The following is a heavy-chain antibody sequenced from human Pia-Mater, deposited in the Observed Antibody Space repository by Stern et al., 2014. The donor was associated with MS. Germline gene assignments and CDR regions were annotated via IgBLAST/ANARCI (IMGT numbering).Heavy chain of an antibody. CDR2: IIPIFGTA. CDR1: GGTFSSYA. D-gene: IGHD6-19*01. J-gene: IGHJ4*02. Sequence: VQLVESGAEVKKPGSSVKVSCKASGGTFSSYAISWVRQAPGQGLEWMGGIIPIFGTANYAQKFQGRVTIAADESTSTAYMELSSLRSEDTAVYYCARQREQWPVSFDYWGQGTLVTVSS. V-gene: IGHV1-69*01. CDR3: ARQREQWPVSFDY.